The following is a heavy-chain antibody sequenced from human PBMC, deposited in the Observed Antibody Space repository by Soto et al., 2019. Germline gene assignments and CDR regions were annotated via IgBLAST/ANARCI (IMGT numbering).Heavy chain of an antibody. J-gene: IGHJ3*02. CDR1: GFTFSSYG. CDR2: IWYDGSNK. CDR3: AREAVRVGFGAFDI. D-gene: IGHD3-10*01. V-gene: IGHV3-33*01. Sequence: QVQLVESGGGVVQPGRSLRLSCAASGFTFSSYGMHWVRQAPGKGLEWVAVIWYDGSNKYYADSVKGRFTISRDNSKNTLYLQMNSLRAEDTAVYYCAREAVRVGFGAFDIWGQGTMVTVSS.